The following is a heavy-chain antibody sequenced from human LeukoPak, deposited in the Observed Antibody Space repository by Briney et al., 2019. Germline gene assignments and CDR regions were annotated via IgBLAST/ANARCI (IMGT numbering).Heavy chain of an antibody. D-gene: IGHD4-11*01. J-gene: IGHJ4*02. CDR2: ISYSGNA. Sequence: SETLSLTCTVSGASIITTNYYWGWIRQPPGKGLEWVGSISYSGNAYYNPSLRSRLSISMDASKNQFSLKVRSVTAADTAVYYCARNLGQTWGTVTTDLWYFDHWGQGTLVPVSS. V-gene: IGHV4-39*01. CDR1: GASIITTNYY. CDR3: ARNLGQTWGTVTTDLWYFDH.